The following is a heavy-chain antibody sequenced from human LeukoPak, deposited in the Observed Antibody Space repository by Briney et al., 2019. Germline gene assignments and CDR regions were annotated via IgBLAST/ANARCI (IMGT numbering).Heavy chain of an antibody. D-gene: IGHD2-2*01. V-gene: IGHV1-2*04. Sequence: GAAVKVSCKASGYTFTDYYIHWVRQAPGQGLEWMGWINPNSGDTNYAQKFQGWVTMTRDMSTSTVYMELSSLRSEDTAVYYCARENCSSTSCPIDYWGQGTLVTVSS. CDR3: ARENCSSTSCPIDY. CDR2: INPNSGDT. CDR1: GYTFTDYY. J-gene: IGHJ4*02.